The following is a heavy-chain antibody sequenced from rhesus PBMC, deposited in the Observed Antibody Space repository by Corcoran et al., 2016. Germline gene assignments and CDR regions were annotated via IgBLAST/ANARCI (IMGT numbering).Heavy chain of an antibody. J-gene: IGHJ6*01. CDR1: GYTFTTYY. V-gene: IGHV1-200*01. CDR2: INPSNGNT. CDR3: ARLTA. Sequence: VQLVQSGAEVKKYGTSVKLSCKASGYTFTTYYITWVRQATGQVLEWRGWINPSNGNTCYAQKFQGRVTMTRDTSTSTAYMELNSLRSEDTAVYYCARLTAWGQGVVVTVSS.